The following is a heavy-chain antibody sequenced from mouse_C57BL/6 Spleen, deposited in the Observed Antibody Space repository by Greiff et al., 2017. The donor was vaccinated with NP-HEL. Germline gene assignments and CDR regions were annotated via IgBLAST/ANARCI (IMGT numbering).Heavy chain of an antibody. CDR3: ANYGSSYRYYAMDY. Sequence: VKLQQSGPELVKPGASVKISCKASGYAFSSSWMNWVKQRPGKGLEWIGRIYPGDGDTNYNGKFKGKATLTADKSSSTAYMQLSSLTSEDSAVYFCANYGSSYRYYAMDYWGQGTSVTVSS. CDR2: IYPGDGDT. J-gene: IGHJ4*01. V-gene: IGHV1-82*01. D-gene: IGHD1-1*01. CDR1: GYAFSSSW.